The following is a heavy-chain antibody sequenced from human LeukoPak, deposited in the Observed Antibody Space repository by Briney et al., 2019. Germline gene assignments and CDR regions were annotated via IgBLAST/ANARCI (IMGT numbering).Heavy chain of an antibody. CDR2: IYYSGST. Sequence: PSETLSLTYTVSGGSISSSSYYWGWIRQPPGKGLEWIGSIYYSGSTNYNPSLKSRVTISVDTSKNQFSLKVNSMTAADTAVYYCARVDYGDYSKDFDYWGQGTLVTVSS. CDR3: ARVDYGDYSKDFDY. J-gene: IGHJ4*02. CDR1: GGSISSSSYY. V-gene: IGHV4-39*07. D-gene: IGHD4-17*01.